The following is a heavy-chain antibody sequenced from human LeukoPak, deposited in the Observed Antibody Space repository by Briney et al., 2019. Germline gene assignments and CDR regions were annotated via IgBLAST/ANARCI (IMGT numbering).Heavy chain of an antibody. D-gene: IGHD3/OR15-3a*01. J-gene: IGHJ4*02. CDR3: ARQTGAGLFILP. Sequence: NPSETLSLTCAVYGGSFSGYYWSWIRQPPGKGLEWIGEINHSGSTNYNPSLKSRVTISVDTSKNQFSLKLNSVTAADTAVYFCARQTGAGLFILPGGQGTLVTVSS. V-gene: IGHV4-34*01. CDR2: INHSGST. CDR1: GGSFSGYY.